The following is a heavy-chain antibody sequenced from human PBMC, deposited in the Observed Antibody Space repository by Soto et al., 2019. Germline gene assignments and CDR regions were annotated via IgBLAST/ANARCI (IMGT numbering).Heavy chain of an antibody. J-gene: IGHJ6*02. D-gene: IGHD6-19*01. CDR1: GYTFTSYG. CDR2: ISAYNGNT. Sequence: SVEVTCKASGYTFTSYGISWVRQAPGEGLEWMGWISAYNGNTNYAQKLQGRVTMTTDTSTSTAYMELRSLRSDDTAVYYCAREYSSGGHSPGYYYYGMDVWGQGTTVTV. V-gene: IGHV1-18*01. CDR3: AREYSSGGHSPGYYYYGMDV.